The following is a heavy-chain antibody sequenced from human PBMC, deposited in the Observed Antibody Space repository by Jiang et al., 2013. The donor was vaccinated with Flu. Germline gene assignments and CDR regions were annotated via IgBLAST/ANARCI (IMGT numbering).Heavy chain of an antibody. CDR3: ATDGSFDY. V-gene: IGHV1-24*01. Sequence: GETIYAQKFQGRVTMTEDTSTDTAYMELSSLRSEDTAVYYCATDGSFDYWGQGTLVTVSS. J-gene: IGHJ4*02. CDR2: GET. D-gene: IGHD1-26*01.